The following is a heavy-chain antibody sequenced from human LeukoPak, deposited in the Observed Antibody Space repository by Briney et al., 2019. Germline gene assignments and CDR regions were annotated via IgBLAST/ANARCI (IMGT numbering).Heavy chain of an antibody. CDR2: INHSGRT. CDR3: ARGGSGLLWFDY. V-gene: IGHV4-34*01. J-gene: IGHJ5*01. D-gene: IGHD3-10*01. CDR1: GGSFSHYY. Sequence: PETLSLTCAVYGGSFSHYYWSWIRQPPGKGLEWIGEINHSGRTNYNPSLKSRVTMSVDTSKNHFSLKLSSVTAADTAVYYCARGGSGLLWFDYWGQGNLVTVSS.